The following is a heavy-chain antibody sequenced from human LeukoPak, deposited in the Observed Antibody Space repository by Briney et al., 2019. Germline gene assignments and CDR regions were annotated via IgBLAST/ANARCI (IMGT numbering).Heavy chain of an antibody. Sequence: GGSLRLSCAASGFTFSNAWMSWVRQAPGKGLEWVGFIRSKAYGGTTEYAASVKGRFTISRDDSKSIAYLQMNSLKTEDTAVYYCTGYYDSSGYYIVDYWGQGTLVTVSS. CDR2: IRSKAYGGTT. D-gene: IGHD3-22*01. V-gene: IGHV3-49*04. CDR3: TGYYDSSGYYIVDY. J-gene: IGHJ4*02. CDR1: GFTFSNAW.